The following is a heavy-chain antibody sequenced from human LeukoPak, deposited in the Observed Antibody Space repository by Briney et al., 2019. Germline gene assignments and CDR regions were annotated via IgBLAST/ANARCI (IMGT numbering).Heavy chain of an antibody. CDR2: ICPDGTVT. CDR1: GFTFSTYC. V-gene: IGHV3-74*01. CDR3: VRDFRSADY. J-gene: IGHJ4*02. Sequence: GGSLRLSCAASGFTFSTYCMHWVRQAPGKGPMWVSRICPDGTVTNYADSVKARFIISRDNARNTVYLQMNSLRVEDAAVYYCVRDFRSADYWGQGTLVTVSS.